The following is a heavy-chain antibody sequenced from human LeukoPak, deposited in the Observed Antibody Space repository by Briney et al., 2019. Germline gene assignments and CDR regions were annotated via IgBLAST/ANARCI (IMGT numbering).Heavy chain of an antibody. J-gene: IGHJ4*02. CDR1: GYSFTSDW. Sequence: PGESLKISCKGSGYSFTSDWIGWVRQMPGKGLEWMWIIYPGDSDTRYSPSFQGQVTISADKSISTAYPQCSNLKASDPATYYCARQEGDSYNFGGDFAYWGQGTLVTVPS. V-gene: IGHV5-51*01. CDR2: IYPGDSDT. CDR3: ARQEGDSYNFGGDFAY. D-gene: IGHD5-24*01.